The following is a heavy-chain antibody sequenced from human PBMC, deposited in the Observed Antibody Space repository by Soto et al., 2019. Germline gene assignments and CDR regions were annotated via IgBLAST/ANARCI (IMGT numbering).Heavy chain of an antibody. V-gene: IGHV3-30*18. CDR1: GFTFSSYG. D-gene: IGHD6-6*01. J-gene: IGHJ4*02. CDR2: ISYDGSNK. Sequence: GGSLRLSCAASGFTFSSYGMHWVRQAPGKGLEWVAVISYDGSNKYYADSVKGRFTISRDNSKNTLYLQMNSLRAEDTAVYYCAKGIAARFDYWGQGTLVTASS. CDR3: AKGIAARFDY.